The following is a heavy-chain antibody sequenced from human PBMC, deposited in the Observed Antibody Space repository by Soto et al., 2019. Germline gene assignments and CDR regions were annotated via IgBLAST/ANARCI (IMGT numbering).Heavy chain of an antibody. J-gene: IGHJ4*02. CDR1: GFIFSDFG. V-gene: IGHV3-30*03. D-gene: IGHD3-22*01. CDR2: ISSDGSNT. Sequence: GGSLRLSCAASGFIFSDFGMHWVRQAPGKGLDWLAIISSDGSNTLYADSVRGRFTISRDNSKNTLYLQMNSLRAEDTAVYYCATDPGKCSYDTSGILPDDNWGQGTLVTVSS. CDR3: ATDPGKCSYDTSGILPDDN.